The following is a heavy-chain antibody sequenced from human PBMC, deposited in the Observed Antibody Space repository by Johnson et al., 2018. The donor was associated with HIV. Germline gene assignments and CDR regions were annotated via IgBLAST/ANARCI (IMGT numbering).Heavy chain of an antibody. CDR2: IYSDSDT. D-gene: IGHD6-13*01. Sequence: EQLVESGGGLVQPGGSLRLSCAASGFTVSYNNMNWVRQAPGKGLEWVSLIYSDSDTYYADSVKGRFTISRDNSKNTLYHQMNSLRAEDTAVYYCAREQLVLGSFRSDAFDIWGQGTMVTVSS. J-gene: IGHJ3*02. CDR3: AREQLVLGSFRSDAFDI. V-gene: IGHV3-66*01. CDR1: GFTVSYNN.